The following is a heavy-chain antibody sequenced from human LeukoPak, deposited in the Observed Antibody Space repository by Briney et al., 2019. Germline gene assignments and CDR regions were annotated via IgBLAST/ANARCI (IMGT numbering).Heavy chain of an antibody. CDR1: GYTFTSYY. V-gene: IGHV1-46*01. D-gene: IGHD2-15*01. CDR2: INPSGVST. J-gene: IGHJ4*02. Sequence: ASVKVSSKASGYTFTSYYMHWVRHSPGQGLEWMGIINPSGVSTSYAQKFQGRVTLTREPSTSTVYMELSSLRSEDTAVYYCARAIPDDGGYFDYWGQGTLVTVSS. CDR3: ARAIPDDGGYFDY.